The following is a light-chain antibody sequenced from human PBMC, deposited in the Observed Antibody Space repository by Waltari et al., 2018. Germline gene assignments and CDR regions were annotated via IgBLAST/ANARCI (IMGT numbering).Light chain of an antibody. CDR2: DVN. J-gene: IGLJ3*02. CDR3: CSYTDSSTLV. Sequence: HSALSQPASVSGSAAQSITLSCTGTISDVGGYNFVSWYQQHPGKAPKLLFYDVNKRPSGVSNRFSGSKSGNTASLTISGLQAEDEADYYCCSYTDSSTLVFGGGTKLTVL. CDR1: ISDVGGYNF. V-gene: IGLV2-23*02.